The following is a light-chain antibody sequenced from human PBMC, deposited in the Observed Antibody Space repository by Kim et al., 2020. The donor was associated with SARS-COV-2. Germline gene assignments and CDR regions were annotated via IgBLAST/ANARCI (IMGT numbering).Light chain of an antibody. V-gene: IGKV1-39*01. J-gene: IGKJ4*01. CDR2: AAS. CDR3: MQSYSTPLN. CDR1: QSISSY. Sequence: DIQMTQSPSSLSASVGDRVTITCRASQSISSYLNWYQQKPGKSPKLLIYAASSLQSGVPSRFSGSGSGTDFTLTISSLQPEDFATYCCMQSYSTPLNFGGGTKVNIK.